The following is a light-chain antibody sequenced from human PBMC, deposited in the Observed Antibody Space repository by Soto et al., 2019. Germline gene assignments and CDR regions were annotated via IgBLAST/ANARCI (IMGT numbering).Light chain of an antibody. J-gene: IGLJ2*01. CDR3: QSYDSSLSGVV. Sequence: QSVLTQPPSVSGAPGQRVTISCTGSSSNIGAGYDVHWYQQLPGTAPKLLIYGNSNRPSGVPDRFSGSKSGTSASLAITGLQAEDEADYYCQSYDSSLSGVVFGGGTKVTAL. CDR1: SSNIGAGYD. V-gene: IGLV1-40*01. CDR2: GNS.